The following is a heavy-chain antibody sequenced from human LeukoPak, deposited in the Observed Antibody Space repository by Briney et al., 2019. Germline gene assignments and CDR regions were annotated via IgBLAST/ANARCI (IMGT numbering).Heavy chain of an antibody. D-gene: IGHD6-19*01. CDR2: ISGSGGST. CDR3: AKSGVLQWLVPYYFDY. CDR1: GFTFSSYA. J-gene: IGHJ4*02. V-gene: IGHV3-23*01. Sequence: GGSLRLSCAASGFTFSSYAMSWVRQSPGKGLEWVSAISGSGGSTYYADSVKGRFTISRDNSKNTLYLQMNSLRAEDTAVYYCAKSGVLQWLVPYYFDYWGQETLVTVSS.